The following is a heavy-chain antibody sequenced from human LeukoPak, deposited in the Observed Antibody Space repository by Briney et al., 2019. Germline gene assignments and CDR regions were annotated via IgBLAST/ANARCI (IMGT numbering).Heavy chain of an antibody. CDR1: GFTFTNYG. J-gene: IGHJ4*02. CDR3: TRGNPPNHPLDY. CDR2: IWYDGSDG. Sequence: GGSLRLSCAASGFTFTNYGIHWVRQFPGRGLEWVAVIWYDGSDGAYADSVKGRFTISRDNSKNTVYLQMNSLRAEDTAVYYCTRGNPPNHPLDYWGQGTLVTVSS. V-gene: IGHV3-33*01.